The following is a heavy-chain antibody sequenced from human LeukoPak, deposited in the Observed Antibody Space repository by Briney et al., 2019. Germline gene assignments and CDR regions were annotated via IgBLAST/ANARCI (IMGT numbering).Heavy chain of an antibody. CDR3: ARVKVWDYYDSSGYKHYYYYGMDV. CDR1: GGSISGNNYF. V-gene: IGHV4-39*01. J-gene: IGHJ6*02. Sequence: PSETLSLTCTVSGGSISGNNYFWGWIRQPPGKGLEWIGSIYYSGSTYYNPSLKRRVTISVDTSKNQYSLRLSSVTAADTAVYYCARVKVWDYYDSSGYKHYYYYGMDVWGQGTTVTVPS. CDR2: IYYSGST. D-gene: IGHD3-22*01.